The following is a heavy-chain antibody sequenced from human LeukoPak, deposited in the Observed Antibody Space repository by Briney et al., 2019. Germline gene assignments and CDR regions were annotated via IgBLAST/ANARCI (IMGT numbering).Heavy chain of an antibody. CDR1: GFTFGDYA. CDR3: TRKDDSSGYYSGQFDY. J-gene: IGHJ4*02. V-gene: IGHV3-49*03. D-gene: IGHD3-22*01. Sequence: GGSLRLSCTASGFTFGDYAMSWFRQALGKGLEWVGFIRSKAYGGTTEYAASVKGRFTISRDDSKSIAYLQMNSLKTEDTAVYYCTRKDDSSGYYSGQFDYWGQGTLVTVSS. CDR2: IRSKAYGGTT.